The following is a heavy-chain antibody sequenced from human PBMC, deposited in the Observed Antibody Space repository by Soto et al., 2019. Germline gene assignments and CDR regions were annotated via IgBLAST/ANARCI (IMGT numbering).Heavy chain of an antibody. D-gene: IGHD2-2*02. V-gene: IGHV1-46*01. CDR2: INPSCGST. J-gene: IGHJ6*02. CDR3: ARVGHPTGAIYQGVRYYYYYGMDV. CDR1: GYTFTSYY. Sequence: ASVKVSCKASGYTFTSYYMHWVRQAPGQGLEWMGIINPSCGSTSYAQKFQGRVTMTRDTSTSTVYMELSSLRSEDTAVYYCARVGHPTGAIYQGVRYYYYYGMDVWGQGTTVTVSS.